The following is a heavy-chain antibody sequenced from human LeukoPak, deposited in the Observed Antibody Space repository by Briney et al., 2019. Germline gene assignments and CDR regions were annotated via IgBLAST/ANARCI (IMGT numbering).Heavy chain of an antibody. J-gene: IGHJ3*02. Sequence: PGGSLRLSCAASGFTFSSFGMSWVRQAPGKGLEWVANIKQDGSEKYYVDSVKGRFTISRDNAKNSLYLQMNSLRAEDTAVYFCARDLKVQFYEAFDIWGQGTMVTVSS. CDR3: ARDLKVQFYEAFDI. V-gene: IGHV3-7*01. CDR2: IKQDGSEK. D-gene: IGHD3-3*01. CDR1: GFTFSSFG.